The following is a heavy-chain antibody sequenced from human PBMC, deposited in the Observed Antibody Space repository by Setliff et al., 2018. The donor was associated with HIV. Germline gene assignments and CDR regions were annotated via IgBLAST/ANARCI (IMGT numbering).Heavy chain of an antibody. CDR3: ARQFPPYHSGAHYSDL. CDR1: GGSITPHY. Sequence: SETLSLTCTVSGGSITPHYWSWIRQPPGKGQEWIGLIYYSGSTNYSPSLKSRVTISVDSSKNQFSLKLTSVTAADAAIYYCARQFPPYHSGAHYSDLWSQGTLVTV. D-gene: IGHD6-19*01. CDR2: IYYSGST. J-gene: IGHJ5*02. V-gene: IGHV4-59*11.